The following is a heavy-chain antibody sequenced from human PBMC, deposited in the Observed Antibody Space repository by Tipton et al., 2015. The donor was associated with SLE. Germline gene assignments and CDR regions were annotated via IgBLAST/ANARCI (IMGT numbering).Heavy chain of an antibody. V-gene: IGHV3-7*01. Sequence: GSLRLSCVTSGFIFSQFGLHWVRQAPGRGLEWVANINQHGNETFYVDSVEGRFTISRNNARTSLWLQMNFLTAEDTAIYYCVRDLYSRSDYWGQGTLVTVS. D-gene: IGHD6-6*01. CDR1: GFIFSQFG. J-gene: IGHJ4*02. CDR3: VRDLYSRSDY. CDR2: INQHGNET.